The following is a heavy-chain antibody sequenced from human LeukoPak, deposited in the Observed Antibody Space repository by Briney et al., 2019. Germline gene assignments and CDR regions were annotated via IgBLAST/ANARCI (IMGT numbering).Heavy chain of an antibody. D-gene: IGHD3-10*01. CDR3: ARGWGSGSRNYYMDV. Sequence: SETLSLTCTVSGYSISSGSYYWSWIRQPAGKGLEWIGRIYTSGSTNYNPSLKSRVTISVDTSKNQFSLKLSSVTAADTAVYYCARGWGSGSRNYYMDVWGKGTTVTISS. J-gene: IGHJ6*03. V-gene: IGHV4-61*02. CDR1: GYSISSGSYY. CDR2: IYTSGST.